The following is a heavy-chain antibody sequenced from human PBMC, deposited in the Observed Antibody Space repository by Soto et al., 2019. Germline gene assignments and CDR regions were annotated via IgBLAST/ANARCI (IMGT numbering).Heavy chain of an antibody. J-gene: IGHJ5*02. V-gene: IGHV4-31*03. CDR2: IYYSGST. Sequence: SETLSLTCTVSGGSISSGGYYWSWIRQHPWKGLEWIGYIYYSGSTYYNPSLKSRVTISVDTSKNQFSPKLSSVTAADTAVYYCARECGYCSSTRGWFDPWGQGXLVTVYS. CDR1: GGSISSGGYY. D-gene: IGHD2-2*03. CDR3: ARECGYCSSTRGWFDP.